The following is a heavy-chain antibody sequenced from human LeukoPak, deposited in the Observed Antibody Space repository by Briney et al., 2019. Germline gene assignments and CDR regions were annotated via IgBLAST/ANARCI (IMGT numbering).Heavy chain of an antibody. CDR1: GGSISTYY. CDR2: IYHSGST. V-gene: IGHV4-59*01. J-gene: IGHJ4*02. D-gene: IGHD5/OR15-5a*01. CDR3: ARGGVYACPTGY. Sequence: PSETLSLTCTLSGGSISTYYWSWIRQPPGKGLEWIGYIYHSGSTNYNPSLKSRVTISVDTSKNQFSLKLSSVTAADTAVYYCARGGVYACPTGYWGQGALVTVSS.